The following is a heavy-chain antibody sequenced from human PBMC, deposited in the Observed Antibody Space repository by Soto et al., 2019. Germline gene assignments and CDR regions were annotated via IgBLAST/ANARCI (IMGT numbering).Heavy chain of an antibody. CDR2: IFPNDEK. D-gene: IGHD3-16*01. Sequence: QVTLKESGRVLVKPTETLTLTCTVSGLSNSGTRMGVSWIRQPPGKALEWLAHIFPNDEKSYNPSLWSRLTISRDTSRSQVVLTMTNMDPADTGTYYCARMGDYYDNANDAFDIWGQGTVVTVSS. CDR3: ARMGDYYDNANDAFDI. J-gene: IGHJ3*02. CDR1: GLSNSGTRMG. V-gene: IGHV2-26*01.